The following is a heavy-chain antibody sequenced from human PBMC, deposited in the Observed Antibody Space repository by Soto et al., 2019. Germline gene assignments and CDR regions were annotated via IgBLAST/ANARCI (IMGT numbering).Heavy chain of an antibody. J-gene: IGHJ4*02. Sequence: QVQLRQWGAGLLKPSETLSLTCAVYGGSFSGYYWSWIRQPPGKGLEWIGEIEHSGITNYSPSLKTRGTISVDTSRSHCCLRIGCVTAADTAVYFCARGEWSDRFVNWGQGTLLAVSS. D-gene: IGHD3-3*01. CDR1: GGSFSGYY. CDR3: ARGEWSDRFVN. CDR2: IEHSGIT. V-gene: IGHV4-34*02.